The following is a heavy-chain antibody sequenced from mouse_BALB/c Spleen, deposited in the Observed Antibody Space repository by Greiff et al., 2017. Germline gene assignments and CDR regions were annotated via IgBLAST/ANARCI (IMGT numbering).Heavy chain of an antibody. CDR2: ISSGGGST. CDR1: GFAFSSYD. CDR3: ARQVYGNQDY. J-gene: IGHJ4*01. D-gene: IGHD2-1*01. V-gene: IGHV5-12-1*01. Sequence: VQLKESGGGLVKPGGSLKLSCAASGFAFSSYDMSWVRQTPEKRLEWVAYISSGGGSTYYPDTVKGRFTISRDNAKNTLYLQMSSLKSEDTAMYYCARQVYGNQDYWGQGTSVTVSS.